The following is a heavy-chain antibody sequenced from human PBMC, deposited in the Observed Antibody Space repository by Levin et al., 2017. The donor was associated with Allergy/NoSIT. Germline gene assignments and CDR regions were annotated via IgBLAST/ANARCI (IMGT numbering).Heavy chain of an antibody. J-gene: IGHJ5*02. V-gene: IGHV1-18*01. CDR1: GYTFTSYG. CDR2: ISAYNGNT. CDR3: ARAGNPPSDFWSGYYPKNWFDP. D-gene: IGHD3-3*01. Sequence: GASVKVSCKASGYTFTSYGISWVRQAPGQGLEWMGWISAYNGNTNYAQKLQGRVTMTTDTSTSTAYMELRSLRSDDTAVYYCARAGNPPSDFWSGYYPKNWFDPWGQGTLVTVSS.